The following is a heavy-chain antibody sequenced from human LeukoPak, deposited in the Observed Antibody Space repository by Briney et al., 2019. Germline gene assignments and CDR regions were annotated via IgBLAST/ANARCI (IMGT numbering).Heavy chain of an antibody. CDR3: AREPRLVYSSSVNWFDP. D-gene: IGHD6-13*01. V-gene: IGHV4-38-2*02. J-gene: IGHJ5*02. Sequence: SETLSLTCTASGYSISSGYYWGWIRQPPGKGLEWIGSIYHSGSTYYNPPLKSRVTISVDTSKNQFSLKLSSVTAADTAVYYCAREPRLVYSSSVNWFDPWGQGTLVTVSS. CDR1: GYSISSGYY. CDR2: IYHSGST.